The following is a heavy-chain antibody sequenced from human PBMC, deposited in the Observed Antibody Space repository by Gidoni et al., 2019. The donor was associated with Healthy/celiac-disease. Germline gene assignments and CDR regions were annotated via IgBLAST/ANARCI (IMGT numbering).Heavy chain of an antibody. D-gene: IGHD3-22*01. J-gene: IGHJ4*02. CDR3: AKGDYYDSSGYYGARFDY. Sequence: EVQLVESVGGLVQPGGSLRLSCAASGFPFSSYAMSWVRQAPGTGLGWVSAISGSGGSTYYADSVKGRFTISRDNSKNTLYLKMNSLRAEDTAVYYCAKGDYYDSSGYYGARFDYWGQGTLVTVSS. V-gene: IGHV3-23*04. CDR2: ISGSGGST. CDR1: GFPFSSYA.